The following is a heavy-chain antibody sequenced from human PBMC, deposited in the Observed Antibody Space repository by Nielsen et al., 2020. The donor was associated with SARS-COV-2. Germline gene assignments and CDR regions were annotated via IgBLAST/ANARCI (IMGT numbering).Heavy chain of an antibody. CDR3: ARVDGDYDHLDY. Sequence: GGSLRLSCAASGFTFDDYAMHWVRQAPGKGLEWVSGISWNSGSIGYADSVKGRFTISRDNAKNSLYLQMNSLRAEDTAVYYCARVDGDYDHLDYWGQGTLVTVSS. CDR1: GFTFDDYA. D-gene: IGHD4-17*01. CDR2: ISWNSGSI. J-gene: IGHJ4*02. V-gene: IGHV3-9*01.